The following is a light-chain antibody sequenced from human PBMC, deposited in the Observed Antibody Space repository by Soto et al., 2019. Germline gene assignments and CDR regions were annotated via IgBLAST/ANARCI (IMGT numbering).Light chain of an antibody. CDR3: QQYSSSPRT. J-gene: IGKJ1*01. CDR2: GAS. CDR1: RSVSSTN. V-gene: IGKV3-20*01. Sequence: LSLSPGALAFPPGERAPLSCRATRSVSSTNLAWYQQKPGQAPRLLTFGASSRATGIPDRFSGSGSGTDFTLTISRLEPEDFAVYYCQQYSSSPRTFGQGTKVDIK.